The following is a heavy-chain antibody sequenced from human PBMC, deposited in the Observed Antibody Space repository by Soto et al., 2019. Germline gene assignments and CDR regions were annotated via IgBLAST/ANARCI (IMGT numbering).Heavy chain of an antibody. J-gene: IGHJ6*03. CDR3: ASIVVVPAATKNKWQFYYYYYMDV. Sequence: PSETLSLTCAVYGGSFSGYYWSWIRQPPGKGLEWIGEINHSGSTNYNPSLKSRVTISVDTSKNQFSLKLSSVTAADTAVYYCASIVVVPAATKNKWQFYYYYYMDVWGKGTTVTVSS. CDR1: GGSFSGYY. D-gene: IGHD2-2*01. CDR2: INHSGST. V-gene: IGHV4-34*01.